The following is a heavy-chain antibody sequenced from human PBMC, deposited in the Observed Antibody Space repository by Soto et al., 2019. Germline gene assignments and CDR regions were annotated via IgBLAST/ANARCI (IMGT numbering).Heavy chain of an antibody. CDR3: ARDQGRDSSGVNAFDI. CDR2: ISSNGGST. D-gene: IGHD3-22*01. Sequence: PGGSLRLSCAAPGFTFSSYAMHWVRQAPGKGLEYVSAISSNGGSTYYANSVKGRFTISRDNSKNTLYLQMGSLRAEDMAVYYCARDQGRDSSGVNAFDIGGQGTMATVSS. J-gene: IGHJ3*02. CDR1: GFTFSSYA. V-gene: IGHV3-64*01.